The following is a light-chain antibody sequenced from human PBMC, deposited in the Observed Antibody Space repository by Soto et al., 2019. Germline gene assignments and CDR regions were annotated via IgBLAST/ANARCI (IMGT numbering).Light chain of an antibody. CDR3: QSYDSSLSGWKV. CDR1: SSNIGAGYD. CDR2: GTS. J-gene: IGLJ2*01. V-gene: IGLV1-40*01. Sequence: QPVLTQPPSVSGAPGQRVTISCTGSSSNIGAGYDVHWYQQLPGTAPKLLIYGTSNRPSGVPDRFSGSKSGTSASLAITGLQAEDEADYYCQSYDSSLSGWKVFGGGTKLTVL.